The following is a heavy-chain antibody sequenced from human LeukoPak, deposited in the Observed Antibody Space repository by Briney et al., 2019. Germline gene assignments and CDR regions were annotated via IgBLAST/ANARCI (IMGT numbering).Heavy chain of an antibody. Sequence: SVKVSCKASGGTFSSYAISWVRQAPGQGLERMGRIIPIFGTANYAQKFQGRVTITTDESTSTAYMELSSLRSEDTAVYYCARSVLVTAILNYWGQGTLVTVSS. CDR1: GGTFSSYA. CDR3: ARSVLVTAILNY. D-gene: IGHD2-21*02. CDR2: IIPIFGTA. J-gene: IGHJ4*02. V-gene: IGHV1-69*05.